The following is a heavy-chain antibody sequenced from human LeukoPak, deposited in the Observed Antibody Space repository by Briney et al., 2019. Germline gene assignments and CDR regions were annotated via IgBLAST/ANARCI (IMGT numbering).Heavy chain of an antibody. Sequence: PSETLSLTCAVSGYSISSGYYGGWIRQPPGKGREWIGSFYHSGSTYYNPSLKSRVPISVDTSENQFSLKLSSVTAADTAVYYCARLTYQPRDAFDIWGKGKMVTVSS. CDR2: FYHSGST. CDR3: ARLTYQPRDAFDI. D-gene: IGHD2-2*01. J-gene: IGHJ3*02. V-gene: IGHV4-38-2*01. CDR1: GYSISSGYY.